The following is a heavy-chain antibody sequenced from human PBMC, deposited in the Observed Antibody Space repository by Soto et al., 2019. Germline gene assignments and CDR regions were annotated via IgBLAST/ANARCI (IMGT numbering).Heavy chain of an antibody. CDR2: AYYRSKWYN. J-gene: IGHJ6*02. V-gene: IGHV6-1*01. CDR1: GDSVSSNSAA. D-gene: IGHD3-3*01. CDR3: ARDQGASITIFGVVPNYYGMDV. Sequence: PSQTLSLTCAISGDSVSSNSAAWNWIRQSPSRGLEWLGRAYYRSKWYNDYAVPVKSRITINPDTSKNQFSLQLNSVTPEDTAVYYCARDQGASITIFGVVPNYYGMDVWGQGTTVTVSS.